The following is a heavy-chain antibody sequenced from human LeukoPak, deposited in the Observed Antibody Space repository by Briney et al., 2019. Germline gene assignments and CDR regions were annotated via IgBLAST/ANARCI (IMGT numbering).Heavy chain of an antibody. CDR3: ARDGVGGAFDI. V-gene: IGHV4-59*12. CDR2: IYHSGST. Sequence: SETLSLTCTVSGGSISSYYWSWIRQPPGKGLEWIGYIYHSGSTYYNPSLKSRVTMSVDTSKNQFSLKLSSVTAADTAVYYCARDGVGGAFDIWGQGTMVTVSS. J-gene: IGHJ3*02. CDR1: GGSISSYY. D-gene: IGHD3-16*01.